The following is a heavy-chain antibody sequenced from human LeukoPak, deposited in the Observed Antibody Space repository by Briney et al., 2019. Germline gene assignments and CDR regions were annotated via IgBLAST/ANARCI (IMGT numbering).Heavy chain of an antibody. D-gene: IGHD3-10*02. CDR1: GFTFSSYA. J-gene: IGHJ5*02. CDR3: TRENYVPDS. Sequence: GGSLRLSCAASGFTFSSYAMSWVRQAPGKGLEWVASISDGGRATYYGDSVRGRFTISRGDARNSLFLQMNGLRADDTAVYYCTRENYVPDSWGQGTLVTVSS. CDR2: ISDGGRAT. V-gene: IGHV3-7*03.